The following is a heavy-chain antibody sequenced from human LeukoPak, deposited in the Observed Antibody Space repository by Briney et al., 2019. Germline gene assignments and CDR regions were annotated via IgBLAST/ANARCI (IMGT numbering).Heavy chain of an antibody. J-gene: IGHJ6*02. Sequence: GGSLRLSCAASGFTFSSYWMSWVRQAPGKGLEWVANIKQDGSEKYYVDSVKGRFTISRDNAKNSLYQQMNSLRAEDTAVYYCARDLNSSGWYYYYYGMDVWGQGTTVTVSS. D-gene: IGHD6-19*01. V-gene: IGHV3-7*01. CDR1: GFTFSSYW. CDR3: ARDLNSSGWYYYYYGMDV. CDR2: IKQDGSEK.